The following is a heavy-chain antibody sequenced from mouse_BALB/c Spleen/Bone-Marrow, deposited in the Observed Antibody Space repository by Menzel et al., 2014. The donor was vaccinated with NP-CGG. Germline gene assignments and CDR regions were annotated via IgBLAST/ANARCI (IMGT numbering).Heavy chain of an antibody. Sequence: QVQLKESGAELAKPGASVKMSCKASGYTFTSYWMHWVKQRPGQGLEWIGYISPSSGYTDYNQKFKDKATLTADKSSSTAYMQLSSLTSEDSAVYYCARGGYYDGPYYYAMDYWGQGTSVTVSS. CDR2: ISPSSGYT. J-gene: IGHJ4*01. V-gene: IGHV1-7*01. D-gene: IGHD1-1*01. CDR1: GYTFTSYW. CDR3: ARGGYYDGPYYYAMDY.